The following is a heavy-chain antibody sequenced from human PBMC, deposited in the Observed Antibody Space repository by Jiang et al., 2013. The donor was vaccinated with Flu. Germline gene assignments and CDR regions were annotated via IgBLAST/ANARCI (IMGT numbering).Heavy chain of an antibody. J-gene: IGHJ4*02. CDR2: INAGNGNT. V-gene: IGHV1-3*01. Sequence: GAEVRSLGPSVKVPARLLDTPSLAMLCIGCARPPGQRLEWMGWINAGNGNTKYSQKFQGRVTITRDTSASTAYMELSSLRSEDTAVYYCARGWDYDFWRSLDYWGQGTLVTVSS. CDR1: DTPSLAML. D-gene: IGHD3-3*01. CDR3: ARGWDYDFWRSLDY.